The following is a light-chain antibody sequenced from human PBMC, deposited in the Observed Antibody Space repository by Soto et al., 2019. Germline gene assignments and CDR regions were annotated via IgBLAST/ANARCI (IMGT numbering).Light chain of an antibody. CDR3: QQRSNWPPIT. V-gene: IGKV3-11*01. CDR2: DAS. CDR1: QSISSN. J-gene: IGKJ5*01. Sequence: EIVMTQSPATLSVSPGERATLSCRASQSISSNLAWYQQKPGQAPRLLIYDASNRATGIPARFSGSGSGADFTLTISSLEHEDFAVYYCQQRSNWPPITFGQGTRLEIK.